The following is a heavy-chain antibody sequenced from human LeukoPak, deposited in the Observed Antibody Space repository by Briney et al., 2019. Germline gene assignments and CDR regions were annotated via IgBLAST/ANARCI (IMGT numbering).Heavy chain of an antibody. CDR2: IKQDGSEK. CDR3: ASARYSDH. J-gene: IGHJ4*02. D-gene: IGHD1-1*01. V-gene: IGHV3-7*01. Sequence: GGSLRLSCAASGFTFSSYWTTWVRQAPGKGLEWVANIKQDGSEKYYVDSVKGRFTISRDNAKNSLYLQMNSLRAEDTAVYYCASARYSDHWGQGTLVTVSS. CDR1: GFTFSSYW.